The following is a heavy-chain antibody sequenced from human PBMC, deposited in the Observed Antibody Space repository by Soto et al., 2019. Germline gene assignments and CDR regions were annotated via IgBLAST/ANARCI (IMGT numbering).Heavy chain of an antibody. CDR2: INQDGSEK. V-gene: IGHV3-7*01. J-gene: IGHJ4*02. Sequence: LRLSCAASGFTFSSYWMDWVRQAPGKGLEWVANINQDGSEKHYVNSVKGRFTISRDNAKNSLYLQMSSLTAEDSALYYCSPSLDYWGQGTLVTVSS. CDR3: SPSLDY. CDR1: GFTFSSYW.